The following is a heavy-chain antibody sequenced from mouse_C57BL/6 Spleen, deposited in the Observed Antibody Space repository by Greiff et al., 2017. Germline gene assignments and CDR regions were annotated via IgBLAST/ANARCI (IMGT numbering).Heavy chain of an antibody. V-gene: IGHV1-59*01. CDR3: ARRAGTGRYFDV. J-gene: IGHJ1*03. CDR1: GYTFTSYW. Sequence: QVQLQQPGAELVRPGASVKLSCKASGYTFTSYWMHWVKQRPGQGLEWIGVIDPSDSYTNYNQKFKGKDTLTVDTSSSTAYIQLSSLTSEDSAVYYCARRAGTGRYFDVWGTGTTVTVSS. D-gene: IGHD3-3*01. CDR2: IDPSDSYT.